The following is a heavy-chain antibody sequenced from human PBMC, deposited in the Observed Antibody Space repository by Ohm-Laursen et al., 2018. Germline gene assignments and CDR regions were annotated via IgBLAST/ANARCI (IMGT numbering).Heavy chain of an antibody. CDR2: ISGSGSVT. CDR1: GFTFSNYE. Sequence: SLRLSCAASGFTFSNYEMNWVPQAPGKGLEWVSYISGSGSVTYYADSVKGRFTVSRDNAKNSLYLQANSLRAEDTAVYSCARGRPASYYYYAMDVWGQGTTVTVSS. V-gene: IGHV3-48*03. J-gene: IGHJ6*02. CDR3: ARGRPASYYYYAMDV.